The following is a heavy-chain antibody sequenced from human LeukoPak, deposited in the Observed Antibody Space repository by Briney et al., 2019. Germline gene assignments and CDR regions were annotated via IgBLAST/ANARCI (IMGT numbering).Heavy chain of an antibody. J-gene: IGHJ3*02. V-gene: IGHV4-30-2*01. CDR3: ARELQRDAFDI. Sequence: SETLSLTCTVSGGSISSGGYYWSWIRQPPGKGLEWIGYIYHSGSTYYNPSLKSRVTISVDRSKNQFSLRLSSVTAADTAVYYCARELQRDAFDIWGQGTMVTVSS. CDR1: GGSISSGGYY. CDR2: IYHSGST.